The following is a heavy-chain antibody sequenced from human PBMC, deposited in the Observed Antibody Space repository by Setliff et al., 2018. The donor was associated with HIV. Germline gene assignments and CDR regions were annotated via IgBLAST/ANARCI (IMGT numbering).Heavy chain of an antibody. Sequence: ASVQVSCKASGYTFTGYFLHLVRQAPGQGREWMGRINPNTGDTNYEQKFQDRVTMTRDTSINTAYMELSRLRSDDTAVYYCAREYDVLTGYYISAFDIWGQGTMVTVSS. J-gene: IGHJ3*02. V-gene: IGHV1-2*06. CDR3: AREYDVLTGYYISAFDI. CDR1: GYTFTGYF. D-gene: IGHD3-9*01. CDR2: INPNTGDT.